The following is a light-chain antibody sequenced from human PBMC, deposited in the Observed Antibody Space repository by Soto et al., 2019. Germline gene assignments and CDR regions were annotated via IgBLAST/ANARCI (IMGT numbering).Light chain of an antibody. CDR2: SDT. J-gene: IGLJ1*01. CDR3: SSYTSSSTPFV. V-gene: IGLV1-47*02. Sequence: QSVLTQSPSASGTPGQRVTISCSGSSSNIGSNYVYWYRQLPGTAPKLLIYSDTQRPSGVPDRFSGSKSGTSASLAISGLRSEDEADYYCSSYTSSSTPFVFGTGTKLTVL. CDR1: SSNIGSNY.